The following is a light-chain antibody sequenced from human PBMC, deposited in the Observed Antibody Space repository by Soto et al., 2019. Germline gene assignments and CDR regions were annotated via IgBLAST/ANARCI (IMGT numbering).Light chain of an antibody. CDR1: SSNIGPGHD. CDR3: QSYDSSLTAVV. V-gene: IGLV1-40*01. CDR2: DNN. Sequence: QSVLTQLPSVSGAPGQRVTISCTGASSNIGPGHDVHWYQQLPRTAPKLLIYDNNNRPSGVPDRFSASRSGTSASLAITGLQAEDEADYYCQSYDSSLTAVVFGGGTKLTVL. J-gene: IGLJ2*01.